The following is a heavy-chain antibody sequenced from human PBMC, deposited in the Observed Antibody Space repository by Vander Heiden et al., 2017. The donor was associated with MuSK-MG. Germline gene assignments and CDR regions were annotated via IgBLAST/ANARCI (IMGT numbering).Heavy chain of an antibody. J-gene: IGHJ4*02. V-gene: IGHV4-34*01. CDR1: GGSFSGYY. CDR3: ARRRITIFGVVKQLDY. CDR2: INHSGST. Sequence: QVQLQQWGAGLLTPSETLSLTCAVYGGSFSGYYWSWIRQPPGKGLEWIGEINHSGSTNYNPSLKSRVTISVDTSKNQFSLKLSSVTAADTAVYYCARRRITIFGVVKQLDYWGQGTLVTVSS. D-gene: IGHD3-3*01.